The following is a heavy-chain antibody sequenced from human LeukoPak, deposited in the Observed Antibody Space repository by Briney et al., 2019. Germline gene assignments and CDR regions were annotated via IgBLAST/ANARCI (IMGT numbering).Heavy chain of an antibody. CDR1: GYSFTSYW. CDR3: ARSIGYCSSTSCPNWFDP. D-gene: IGHD2-2*01. J-gene: IGHJ5*02. V-gene: IGHV5-10-1*01. CDR2: IDPCDSYT. Sequence: GESLKISCKGSGYSFTSYWISWVRQRPGKGLEWMGRIDPCDSYTNYSPSFQGHVTISADKSISTAYLQWSSLKASDTAMYYCARSIGYCSSTSCPNWFDPWGQGTLVTVSS.